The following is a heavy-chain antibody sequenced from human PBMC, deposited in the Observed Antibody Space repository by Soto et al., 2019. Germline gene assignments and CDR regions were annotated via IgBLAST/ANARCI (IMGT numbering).Heavy chain of an antibody. CDR3: AREPPPPGY. Sequence: QVQLVQSGAEVKKPGASVKVSCKASGYTFASYAISWMRQAPGQGLEWMGWISAYNGNTNDAQKLQGRVTMTTDTSTSTADMELRSLRSDDTAVYYCAREPPPPGYWGQGTLVTVSS. V-gene: IGHV1-18*01. CDR1: GYTFASYA. J-gene: IGHJ4*02. CDR2: ISAYNGNT.